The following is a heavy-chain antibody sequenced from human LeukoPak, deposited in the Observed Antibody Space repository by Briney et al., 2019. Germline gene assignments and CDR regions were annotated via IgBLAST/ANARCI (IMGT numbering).Heavy chain of an antibody. CDR2: INHSGST. CDR1: GGSFSGYY. J-gene: IGHJ6*03. V-gene: IGHV4-34*01. Sequence: SETLSPTCAVSGGSFSGYYWSWIRQPPGKGLEWIGEINHSGSTNYNPSLKSRVSISVDTSKNQFSLKLSSVTAADTAVYYCARLSKYNWHYGYYYYYMDVWGKGTTVTVSS. D-gene: IGHD1-7*01. CDR3: ARLSKYNWHYGYYYYYMDV.